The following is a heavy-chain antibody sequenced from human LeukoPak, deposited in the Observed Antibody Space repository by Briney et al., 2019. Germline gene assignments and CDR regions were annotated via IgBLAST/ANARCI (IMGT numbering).Heavy chain of an antibody. Sequence: PSETLSLTXTVSGGSISSSSYYWGWIRQPPGKGLEWIGSIYHSGSTYYNPSLKSRVTISVDTSKNQFSLRLSSVTAADTAVYYCARPAATEDAFDIWGQGTMVTVSS. CDR3: ARPAATEDAFDI. D-gene: IGHD2-2*01. V-gene: IGHV4-39*07. CDR2: IYHSGST. J-gene: IGHJ3*02. CDR1: GGSISSSSYY.